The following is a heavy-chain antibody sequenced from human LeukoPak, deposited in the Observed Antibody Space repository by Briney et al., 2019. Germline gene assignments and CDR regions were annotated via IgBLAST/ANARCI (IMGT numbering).Heavy chain of an antibody. CDR2: INPESGGT. CDR1: GYTFTAYY. CDR3: ARGDVYNDC. D-gene: IGHD5-24*01. V-gene: IGHV1-2*02. J-gene: IGHJ4*02. Sequence: ASVKVSCKASGYTFTAYYMHWVRQAPGQGLEWMGWINPESGGTNYAQRFQGRVTMTRDTSISTTCVELTRLTSDDTAVYYCARGDVYNDCWGQGTLVTVSS.